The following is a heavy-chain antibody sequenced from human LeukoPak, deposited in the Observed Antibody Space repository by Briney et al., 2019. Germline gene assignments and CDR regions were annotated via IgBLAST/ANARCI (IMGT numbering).Heavy chain of an antibody. V-gene: IGHV3-23*01. CDR2: ISGSGGNT. J-gene: IGHJ4*02. D-gene: IGHD4-17*01. Sequence: GGSLRLSCVASGFTFSNYAMSWVRQAPGKGLEWVSGISGSGGNTYYADSVKGRFTISRDNSKNTLYLQMNSLRADDTAVYYCAKPGAGADYGDRFDYWGQGTLVTVSS. CDR3: AKPGAGADYGDRFDY. CDR1: GFTFSNYA.